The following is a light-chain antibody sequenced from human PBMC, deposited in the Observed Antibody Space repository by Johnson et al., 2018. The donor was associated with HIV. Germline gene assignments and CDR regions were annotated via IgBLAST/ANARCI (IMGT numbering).Light chain of an antibody. J-gene: IGLJ1*01. CDR2: ENN. Sequence: QPVLTQPPSLSAAPGQKVIISCSGSSSNIGNNYVSWYQQLPGTAPKLLIYENNKRPSGIPDRFSGSKSGTSATLGITGLQTGDEADYYCGTWDSSLSAGVFGTGTKVTVL. V-gene: IGLV1-51*02. CDR3: GTWDSSLSAGV. CDR1: SSNIGNNY.